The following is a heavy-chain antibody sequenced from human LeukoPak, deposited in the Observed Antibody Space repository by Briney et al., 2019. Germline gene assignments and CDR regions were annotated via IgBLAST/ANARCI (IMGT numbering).Heavy chain of an antibody. J-gene: IGHJ6*03. Sequence: GASVKVSRKASGYIFTGYYMHWVRQAPGQGLEWMGWINPNNGGTKYAQKFEGRVIMTRDTSSTVYLEVRRLRSDDTAIYFCARDAQFTVVVPAAKLNYMDVWGTGTTVTVSS. D-gene: IGHD2-2*01. CDR2: INPNNGGT. CDR1: GYIFTGYY. CDR3: ARDAQFTVVVPAAKLNYMDV. V-gene: IGHV1-2*02.